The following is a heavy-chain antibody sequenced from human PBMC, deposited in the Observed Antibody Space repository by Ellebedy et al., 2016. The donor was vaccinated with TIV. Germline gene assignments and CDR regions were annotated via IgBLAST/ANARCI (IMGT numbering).Heavy chain of an antibody. J-gene: IGHJ4*02. CDR2: ISGSGGST. Sequence: GGSLRLSCAASGFTFSSYAMNWVRQAPGKGLEWVSGISGSGGSTDYADSVKGRFTISRDNSKNTLYLQMNSLRAEDTAVYYCAKSVDTAMVYFDYWGQGTLVTVSS. CDR1: GFTFSSYA. D-gene: IGHD5-18*01. V-gene: IGHV3-23*01. CDR3: AKSVDTAMVYFDY.